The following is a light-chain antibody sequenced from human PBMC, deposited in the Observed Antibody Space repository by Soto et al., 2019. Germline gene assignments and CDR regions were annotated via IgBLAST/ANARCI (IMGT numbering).Light chain of an antibody. CDR2: DAS. CDR3: QQRSSWPRA. J-gene: IGKJ3*01. Sequence: EVVLTQSPDTLSLSPGERATLSCRASQSVSSFLAWYQQKPGQAPRLLIYDASNRATGIPARFSGSGSGTDFTLTISSLEPEDFAVYYCQQRSSWPRAFGPGTKVDIK. V-gene: IGKV3-11*01. CDR1: QSVSSF.